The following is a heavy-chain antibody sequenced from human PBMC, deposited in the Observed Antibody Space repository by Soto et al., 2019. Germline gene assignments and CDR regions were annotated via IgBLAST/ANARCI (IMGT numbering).Heavy chain of an antibody. CDR2: IIPIFGTA. J-gene: IGHJ6*02. CDR3: ARAASGITMVRGPIDYYYGMDV. V-gene: IGHV1-69*06. CDR1: GGTFSSDA. D-gene: IGHD3-10*01. Sequence: SVEVSCKASGGTFSSDAISWVRQAPGQGLEWMGGIIPIFGTANYAQKFQGRVTITADKSTSTAYMELSSLRSEDTAVYYCARAASGITMVRGPIDYYYGMDVWGQGTTVTVSS.